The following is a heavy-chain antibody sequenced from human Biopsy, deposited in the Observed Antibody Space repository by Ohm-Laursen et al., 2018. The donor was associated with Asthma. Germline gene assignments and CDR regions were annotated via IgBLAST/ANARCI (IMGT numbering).Heavy chain of an antibody. D-gene: IGHD2-21*01. J-gene: IGHJ4*02. CDR3: AKATLGDIGKDY. V-gene: IGHV3-9*01. CDR2: ISWNSGSI. CDR1: RFTFDDYG. Sequence: SPRLSCTASRFTFDDYGMHWVRQAPGKGLEWVSGISWNSGSIGYADSVKGRFTISRDNAKNSLYLQMNSLRVEDTALYYCAKATLGDIGKDYWGQGTLVTVSS.